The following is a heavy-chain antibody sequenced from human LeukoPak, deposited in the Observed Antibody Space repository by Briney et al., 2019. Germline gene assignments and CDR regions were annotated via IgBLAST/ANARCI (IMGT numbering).Heavy chain of an antibody. V-gene: IGHV4-39*01. CDR2: IYYSGGT. J-gene: IGHJ3*02. D-gene: IGHD3-22*01. Sequence: SETLSLTCTVSGGSISSSSYYWGWIRQPSGKGLEWIGSIYYSGGTYYNPSLKSRVTISVDTSKNQFSLKLSSVTAADTAAYYCATTGDYYYDSSGYYIEAFDIWGQGTMVTVSS. CDR1: GGSISSSSYY. CDR3: ATTGDYYYDSSGYYIEAFDI.